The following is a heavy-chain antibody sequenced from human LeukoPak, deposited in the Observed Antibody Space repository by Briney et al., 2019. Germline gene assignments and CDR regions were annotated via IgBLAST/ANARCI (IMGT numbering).Heavy chain of an antibody. CDR2: IKQDGSEK. J-gene: IGHJ5*02. CDR3: ARAGDIVVVPAAINLYNWFDP. Sequence: GGSLRLSCAASGFTFSSYWMNWVRQAPGKGLEWVANIKQDGSEKYYVDSVRGRFTISRDNAKNSLYLQMNSLRAEDTAMYYCARAGDIVVVPAAINLYNWFDPWGQGTLVTVSS. CDR1: GFTFSSYW. V-gene: IGHV3-7*03. D-gene: IGHD2-2*01.